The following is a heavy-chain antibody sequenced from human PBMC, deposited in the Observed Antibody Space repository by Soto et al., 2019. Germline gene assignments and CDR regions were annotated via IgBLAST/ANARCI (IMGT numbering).Heavy chain of an antibody. CDR2: IWYDGSNK. Sequence: QVQLVESGGGVVQPGRSLRLSCAASGFTFSSYGMHWVRQAPGKGLEWVAVIWYDGSNKYYAVSVKGRFTISRDNSMKTLYLQMNSLRDVDTDVYYWARSDLMYDKVVISIYAFDMWGQWTMVTLSS. CDR1: GFTFSSYG. J-gene: IGHJ3*02. D-gene: IGHD3-22*01. V-gene: IGHV3-33*01. CDR3: ARSDLMYDKVVISIYAFDM.